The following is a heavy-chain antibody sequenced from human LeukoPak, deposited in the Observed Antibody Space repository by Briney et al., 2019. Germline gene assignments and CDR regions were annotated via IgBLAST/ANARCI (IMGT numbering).Heavy chain of an antibody. J-gene: IGHJ4*02. Sequence: GGSLRLSCAASGFTVSSNYMSWVRQAPGKGLEWVSVIYSGGSTYYADSVKGRFTISRDNSKNSLYLQMNSQRAEDTAVYYCASGQWLRLLFDYWGQGTLVTVSS. V-gene: IGHV3-66*01. CDR1: GFTVSSNY. CDR2: IYSGGST. D-gene: IGHD5-12*01. CDR3: ASGQWLRLLFDY.